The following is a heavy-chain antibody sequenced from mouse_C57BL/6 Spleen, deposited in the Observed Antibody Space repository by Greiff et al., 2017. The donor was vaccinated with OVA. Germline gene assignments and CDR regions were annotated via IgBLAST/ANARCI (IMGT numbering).Heavy chain of an antibody. CDR1: GYTFTDYY. CDR2: IYPGSGNT. Sequence: VQLQQSGAELVRPGASVKLSCKASGYTFTDYYINWVKQRPGQGLEWIARIYPGSGNTYYNEKFKGKATLTAEKSSSTAYMQLSSLTSEDSAVYFCARSSNYDYFDYWGQGTTLTVSS. V-gene: IGHV1-76*01. D-gene: IGHD2-5*01. CDR3: ARSSNYDYFDY. J-gene: IGHJ2*01.